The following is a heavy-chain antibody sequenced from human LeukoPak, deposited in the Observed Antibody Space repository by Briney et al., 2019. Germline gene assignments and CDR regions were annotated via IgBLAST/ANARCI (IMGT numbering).Heavy chain of an antibody. V-gene: IGHV4-38-2*02. J-gene: IGHJ4*02. D-gene: IGHD2-2*01. CDR3: ASEGVPATPPASPY. Sequence: PSETLSLTCTVSGYSISSGYYWGWIRQPPGKGLEWIGSIYHSGSTYYNPSLKSRVTISVDTSKNQFSLKLSSVTAADAAVYYCASEGVPATPPASPYWGQGTLVTVSS. CDR1: GYSISSGYY. CDR2: IYHSGST.